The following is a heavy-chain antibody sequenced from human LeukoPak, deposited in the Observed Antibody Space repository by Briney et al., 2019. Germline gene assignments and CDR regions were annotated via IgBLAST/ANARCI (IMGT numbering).Heavy chain of an antibody. CDR3: ARGNTASYGDYENYFDY. Sequence: GGSLRLSCAASGFTVSSNYMSWVRQAPGKGLEWVSVIYSGGSTYYADSVKGRFTISRDNSKNTLYLQMNSLRAEDTAVYYCARGNTASYGDYENYFDYWGQGTLVTISS. J-gene: IGHJ4*02. CDR1: GFTVSSNY. D-gene: IGHD4-17*01. CDR2: IYSGGST. V-gene: IGHV3-53*01.